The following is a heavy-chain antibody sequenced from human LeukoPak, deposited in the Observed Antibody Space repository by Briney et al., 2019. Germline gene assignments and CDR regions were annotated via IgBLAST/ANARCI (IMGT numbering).Heavy chain of an antibody. CDR1: GGSISSYY. J-gene: IGHJ4*02. CDR3: ARDREYYYDSSGPTYYSDY. D-gene: IGHD3-22*01. CDR2: IYYSGST. Sequence: SETLSLTCTVSGGSISSYYWSWIRQPPGKGLEWIGYIYYSGSTNYNPSLKSRVTISVDTSKNQFSLKLSSVTAADTAVYYCARDREYYYDSSGPTYYSDYWGQGTLVTVSS. V-gene: IGHV4-59*12.